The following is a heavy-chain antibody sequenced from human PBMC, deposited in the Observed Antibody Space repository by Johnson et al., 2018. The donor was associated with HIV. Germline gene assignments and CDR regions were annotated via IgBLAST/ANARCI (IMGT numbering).Heavy chain of an antibody. Sequence: MQLVESGGTVVRPGGSLRLSCAASGFTFDDYGMSWVRQAPGKGLEWVSGINWNGGSTGYADAVKGRVTISRDNAKNSLYLQMNSLRDEDTALYYCARAVRVGATTNSAFDFWGQGTMVTVSS. D-gene: IGHD1-26*01. CDR2: INWNGGST. CDR1: GFTFDDYG. J-gene: IGHJ3*01. CDR3: ARAVRVGATTNSAFDF. V-gene: IGHV3-20*04.